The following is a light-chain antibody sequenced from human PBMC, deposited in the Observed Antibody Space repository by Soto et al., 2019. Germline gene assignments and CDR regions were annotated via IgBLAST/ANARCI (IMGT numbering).Light chain of an antibody. Sequence: QPVLTQPASVSGSPGQSITISCTGTSSDVGGYNYVSWYQQHPGKAPKLMIYDVSNRPSGVPNRFSGSKSGNTASLTISGLQAEDEADYYCSSYTSSSTRLYVFGTGTKVTVL. V-gene: IGLV2-14*01. CDR2: DVS. J-gene: IGLJ1*01. CDR3: SSYTSSSTRLYV. CDR1: SSDVGGYNY.